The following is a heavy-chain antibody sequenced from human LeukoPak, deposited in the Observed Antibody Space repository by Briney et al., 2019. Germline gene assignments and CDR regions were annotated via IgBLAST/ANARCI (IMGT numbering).Heavy chain of an antibody. CDR2: IIPSGGNT. CDR3: VREFSGGLFDY. V-gene: IGHV1-46*01. CDR1: GYTFTNYY. D-gene: IGHD3-10*01. J-gene: IGHJ4*02. Sequence: ASVKVSCKAAGYTFTNYYMHWGRQVPGQGPEWMGIIIPSGGNTNYAQKFKGRVTMTRDTSTSTVYLELSSLRSEDTAVYYCVREFSGGLFDYWGQGTLVTVSS.